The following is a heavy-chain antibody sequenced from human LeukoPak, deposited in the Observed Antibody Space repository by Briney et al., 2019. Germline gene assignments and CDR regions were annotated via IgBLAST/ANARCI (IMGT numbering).Heavy chain of an antibody. J-gene: IGHJ4*02. CDR2: ISGSGDST. CDR1: GFIFDTHT. V-gene: IGHV3-23*01. Sequence: GGSLRLSCTGSGFIFDTHTLTWVRQAPGKGLEWVASISGSGDSTNYGDSVKGRFTISRDNFKRTVHLEMSNLRADDTAVYYCAKDWDIVATGLFDYWGQGTLVTVSS. D-gene: IGHD5-12*01. CDR3: AKDWDIVATGLFDY.